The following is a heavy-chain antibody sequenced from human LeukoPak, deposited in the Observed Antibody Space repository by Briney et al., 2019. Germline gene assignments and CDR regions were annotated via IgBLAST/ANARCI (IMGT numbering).Heavy chain of an antibody. CDR2: IIPIFGTA. J-gene: IGHJ6*02. V-gene: IGHV1-69*01. D-gene: IGHD2-2*01. Sequence: ASVKVSCKASGGTFSSYAISWVRQAPGQGPEWMGGIIPIFGTANYAQKFQGRVTITADESTSTAYMELSSLRSEDTAVYYCARGDVVVVPAAIRHYYYGMDVWGQGTTVTVSS. CDR3: ARGDVVVVPAAIRHYYYGMDV. CDR1: GGTFSSYA.